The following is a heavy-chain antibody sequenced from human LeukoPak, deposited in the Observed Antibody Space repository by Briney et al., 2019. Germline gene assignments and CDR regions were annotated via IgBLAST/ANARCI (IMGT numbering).Heavy chain of an antibody. CDR3: AKGPRMSISWYAYFDY. V-gene: IGHV3-9*03. D-gene: IGHD6-13*01. Sequence: SLSCSCAASGFTCDDYAMHWVRQAPGKGLEWVSGTGWNSGRIGYADSVKGRFTISRANAKNSLYLQMNSLRAEDMALYYGAKGPRMSISWYAYFDYWGQGTLVTVSS. J-gene: IGHJ4*02. CDR2: TGWNSGRI. CDR1: GFTCDDYA.